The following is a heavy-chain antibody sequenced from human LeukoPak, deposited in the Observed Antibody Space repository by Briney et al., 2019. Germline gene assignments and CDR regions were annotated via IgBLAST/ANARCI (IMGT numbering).Heavy chain of an antibody. CDR2: IIPIFGTA. CDR1: GGTFSSYA. Sequence: GASVKVSCKASGGTFSSYAISRVRQAPGQGLEWMGGIIPIFGTANYAQKFQGRVTINADESTSTAYMELSSLRSEDTAVYYCATRVRDDYGDYGSHWFDPWGQGTLVTVSS. CDR3: ATRVRDDYGDYGSHWFDP. J-gene: IGHJ5*02. V-gene: IGHV1-69*13. D-gene: IGHD4-17*01.